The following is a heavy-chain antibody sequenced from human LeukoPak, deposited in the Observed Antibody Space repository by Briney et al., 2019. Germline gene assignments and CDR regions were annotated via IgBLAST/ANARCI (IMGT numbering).Heavy chain of an antibody. CDR1: GDSLSSNSAA. Sequence: SQTLSLTCAISGDSLSSNSAAWNWIRQPPSRGLEWLGRTHYRSKWYNDYAVFVKGRITINPDTSKNQFSLQLNSVTPEDTALYYCARGFGDHGLDYWGQGALVTVSS. CDR3: ARGFGDHGLDY. CDR2: THYRSKWYN. V-gene: IGHV6-1*01. D-gene: IGHD2-21*02. J-gene: IGHJ4*02.